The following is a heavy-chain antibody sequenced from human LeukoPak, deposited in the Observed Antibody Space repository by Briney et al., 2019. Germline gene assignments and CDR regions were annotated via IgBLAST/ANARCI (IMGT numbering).Heavy chain of an antibody. CDR2: ISYDGSNK. Sequence: GRSLRLSCAAPGFTFSSYGMHWVRQAPGKGLEWVAVISYDGSNKYYADSVKGRFTISRDNSKNTLYLQMNSLRAEDTAVYYCAKEDVVVPAAIDAFDIWGQGTMVTVSS. J-gene: IGHJ3*02. CDR1: GFTFSSYG. D-gene: IGHD2-2*02. V-gene: IGHV3-30*18. CDR3: AKEDVVVPAAIDAFDI.